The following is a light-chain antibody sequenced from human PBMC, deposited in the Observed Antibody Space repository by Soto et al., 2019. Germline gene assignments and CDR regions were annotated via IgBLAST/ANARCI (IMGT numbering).Light chain of an antibody. V-gene: IGKV3-20*01. Sequence: EIVLTQSPGTLSLSPGERATLSCRASQGVGSSYLAWYHQRPGQAPRLLIYGASSRATGVPDRFSGSGSGTDFTLTSSKLEPEDFSVCYCQLYGSSPTFGGGTKVEIK. CDR2: GAS. J-gene: IGKJ4*02. CDR3: QLYGSSPT. CDR1: QGVGSSY.